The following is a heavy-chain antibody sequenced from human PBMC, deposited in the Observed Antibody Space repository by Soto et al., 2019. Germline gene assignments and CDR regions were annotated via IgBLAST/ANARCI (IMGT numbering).Heavy chain of an antibody. CDR3: ARENYDFWSGPGAGWFDP. V-gene: IGHV4-34*01. CDR2: INHSGST. D-gene: IGHD3-3*01. J-gene: IGHJ5*02. Sequence: PSETLSLTCAVYGGSFSGYYWSWIRQPPGKGLEWIGEINHSGSTNYNPSLKSRVTISVDTSKNHFSLKLSSVTAADTAVYYCARENYDFWSGPGAGWFDPWGQGTLVTVSS. CDR1: GGSFSGYY.